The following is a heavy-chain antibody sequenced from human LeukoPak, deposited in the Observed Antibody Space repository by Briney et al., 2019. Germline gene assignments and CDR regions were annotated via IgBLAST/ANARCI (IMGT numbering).Heavy chain of an antibody. CDR2: INPSAGST. D-gene: IGHD3-22*01. Sequence: ASVKVSCKASGYTFTSYYMHWVRHAPGEGVEWMGIINPSAGSTSYAQKSQGRVTMTRDTSTSTVYMELSSLRSEDTAVYYCAREYDSSGYNSDYWGQGTLVTVSS. J-gene: IGHJ4*02. V-gene: IGHV1-46*01. CDR3: AREYDSSGYNSDY. CDR1: GYTFTSYY.